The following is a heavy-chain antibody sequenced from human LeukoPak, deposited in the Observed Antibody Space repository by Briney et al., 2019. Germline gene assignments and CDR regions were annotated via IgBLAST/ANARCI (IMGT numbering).Heavy chain of an antibody. V-gene: IGHV4-59*12. Sequence: PSETLSLTCTVSGGSISSYYWSWIRQPPGKGLEWIGYIYYSGSTNYNPSLKSRVTISVDTSKNQFSLKLSSVTAADTAVYYCARVVAATRGSSDYWGQGTLVTVSS. J-gene: IGHJ4*02. CDR2: IYYSGST. CDR1: GGSISSYY. D-gene: IGHD2-15*01. CDR3: ARVVAATRGSSDY.